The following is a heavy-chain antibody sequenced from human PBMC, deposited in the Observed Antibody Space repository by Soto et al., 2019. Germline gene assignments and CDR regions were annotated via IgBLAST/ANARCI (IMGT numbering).Heavy chain of an antibody. CDR3: ARHPSGYIGSVDY. D-gene: IGHD5-12*01. CDR1: GFTFYNFA. CDR2: ITGSGVYR. Sequence: EVQLLESGGGLVQPGGSLRLSCAASGFTFYNFAMSWVRQAPGKGLEWVSTITGSGVYRYHTDSVQGRFTISRDNSKDTLFPQMKSLRAEDTAVYFCARHPSGYIGSVDYWGQGTLVTVSS. V-gene: IGHV3-23*01. J-gene: IGHJ4*02.